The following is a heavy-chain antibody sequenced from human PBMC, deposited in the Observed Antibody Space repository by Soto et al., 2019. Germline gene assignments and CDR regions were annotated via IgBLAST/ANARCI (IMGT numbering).Heavy chain of an antibody. CDR2: IYYSGST. Sequence: SETLSLTCTVSGGSISSGDYYWSWIRQPPGKGLEWIGYIYYSGSTYYNPSLKSRVTISVDTSKNQFSLKLSSVTAADTGVYYCARAPTYYDFWSGYPRSTYYFDYWGQGTLVTVSS. CDR1: GGSISSGDYY. J-gene: IGHJ4*02. D-gene: IGHD3-3*01. V-gene: IGHV4-30-4*01. CDR3: ARAPTYYDFWSGYPRSTYYFDY.